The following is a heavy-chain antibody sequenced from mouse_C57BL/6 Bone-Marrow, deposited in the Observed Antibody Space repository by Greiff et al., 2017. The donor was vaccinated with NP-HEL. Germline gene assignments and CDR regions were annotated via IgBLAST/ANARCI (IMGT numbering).Heavy chain of an antibody. J-gene: IGHJ2*01. CDR1: GYTFTNYW. D-gene: IGHD2-1*01. CDR2: IYPGGGYT. CDR3: ARWDYYGNYLDY. Sequence: QVQLQQSGAELVRPGTSVKMSCKASGYTFTNYWIGWAKQRPGHGLEWIGDIYPGGGYTNYNEKFKGKATLTADKSSSTAYMQFSSLTSEDSAIYYCARWDYYGNYLDYWGQGTTRTVSS. V-gene: IGHV1-63*01.